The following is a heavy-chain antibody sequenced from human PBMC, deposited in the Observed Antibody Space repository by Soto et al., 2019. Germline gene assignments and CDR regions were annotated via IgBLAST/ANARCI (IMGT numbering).Heavy chain of an antibody. V-gene: IGHV4-61*01. Sequence: LTCTVSGGSVSSGSYYWSWIRQPPGKGLEWIGYIYYSGSTNYNPSLKSRVTISVDTSKNQFSLKLSSVTAADTAVYYCASGGIAAAGTLSYWGQGTLVTVSS. J-gene: IGHJ4*02. CDR3: ASGGIAAAGTLSY. CDR2: IYYSGST. D-gene: IGHD6-13*01. CDR1: GGSVSSGSYY.